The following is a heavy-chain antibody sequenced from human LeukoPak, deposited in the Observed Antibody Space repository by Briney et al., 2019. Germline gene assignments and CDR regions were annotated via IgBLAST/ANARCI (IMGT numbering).Heavy chain of an antibody. CDR3: ARLALGVVPAASYYFDY. V-gene: IGHV4-4*07. J-gene: IGHJ4*02. D-gene: IGHD2-2*01. Sequence: PSETLSLTCTVSGGSISSYYWSWIRQPAGKGLEWIGRIYTSGSTNYNPSLKSRVTISVDTSKNQFSLKLSSVTAADTAVYYCARLALGVVPAASYYFDYWGQGTLVTVSS. CDR1: GGSISSYY. CDR2: IYTSGST.